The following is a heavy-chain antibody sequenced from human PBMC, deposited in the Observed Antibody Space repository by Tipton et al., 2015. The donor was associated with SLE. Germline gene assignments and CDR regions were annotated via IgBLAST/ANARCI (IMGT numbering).Heavy chain of an antibody. CDR1: GYTFTSYY. CDR3: ARNYYDSSGPPGAFDI. J-gene: IGHJ3*02. D-gene: IGHD3-22*01. CDR2: INPSGGST. Sequence: QSGPEVKKPGASMKVSCKASGYTFTSYYMYWVRQAPGQGLEWMGIINPSGGSTTYAQKFQGRVTMTRDTSTSTVYMEMSSLRSEDTAVYFCARNYYDSSGPPGAFDIWGQGTMVAVSS. V-gene: IGHV1-46*01.